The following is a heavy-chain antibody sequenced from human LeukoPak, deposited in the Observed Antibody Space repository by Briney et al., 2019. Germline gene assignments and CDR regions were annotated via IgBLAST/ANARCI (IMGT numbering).Heavy chain of an antibody. V-gene: IGHV4-30-4*08. D-gene: IGHD1-26*01. CDR1: GGSISSGDYY. Sequence: SQTLSLTCTVSGGSISSGDYYWGWIRQPPGKGLEWIGYIYYSGSTYYNPSLKSRVTISVDTSKNQFSLKLSSVTAADTAVYYCARVAVGAHPTDYWGQGTLVTVSS. CDR3: ARVAVGAHPTDY. J-gene: IGHJ4*02. CDR2: IYYSGST.